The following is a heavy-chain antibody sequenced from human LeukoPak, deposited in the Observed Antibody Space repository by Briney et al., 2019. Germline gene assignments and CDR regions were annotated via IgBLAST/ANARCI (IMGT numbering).Heavy chain of an antibody. CDR1: GGSFSGYY. D-gene: IGHD3-10*01. CDR2: INHSGST. Sequence: SETLSLTCAVYGGSFSGYYRSWIRQPPGKGLEWIGEINHSGSTNYNPSLKSRVTISVDTSKNQFSLKLSSVTAADTAVYYCARTPRRTMVRGNYGMDVWGQGTTVTVSS. CDR3: ARTPRRTMVRGNYGMDV. J-gene: IGHJ6*02. V-gene: IGHV4-34*01.